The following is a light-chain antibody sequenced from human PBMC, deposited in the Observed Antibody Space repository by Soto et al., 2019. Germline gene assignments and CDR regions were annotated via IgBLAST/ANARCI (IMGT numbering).Light chain of an antibody. J-gene: IGKJ4*01. Sequence: EIVMTQSPATLSVPPGEVATLSCKASQNVYNNLAWYQQRPGQPPRLLIYDASTRATGISARFSGSGYGTDFTLTISSLQSEDFAVYYCQQCRNWPLTFGGGTKVEIK. CDR3: QQCRNWPLT. CDR1: QNVYNN. CDR2: DAS. V-gene: IGKV3-15*01.